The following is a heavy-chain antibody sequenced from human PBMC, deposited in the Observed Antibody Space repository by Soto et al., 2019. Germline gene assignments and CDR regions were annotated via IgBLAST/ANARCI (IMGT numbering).Heavy chain of an antibody. CDR1: GYTFTGYD. CDR2: ISPYKGKS. D-gene: IGHD2-15*01. V-gene: IGHV1-18*01. Sequence: ASVKVSCKASGYTFTGYDITWVRQAPGQALEWVGRISPYKGKSNYAQNLQGRVTITADKSTSTAYMELRSLRSEDTAVYYCARGSPIDSGGSWYNWFDPWGQGTLVTSPQ. CDR3: ARGSPIDSGGSWYNWFDP. J-gene: IGHJ5*02.